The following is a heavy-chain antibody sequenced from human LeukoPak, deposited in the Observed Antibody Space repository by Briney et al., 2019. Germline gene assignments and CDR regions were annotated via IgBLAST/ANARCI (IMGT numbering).Heavy chain of an antibody. CDR3: ARSDEGHHFDY. J-gene: IGHJ4*02. Sequence: GASVKVSCKASGYTFTGYYMHWVRQAPGQGLEWMGWINPNSGGTNYAQKFQGRVTMTRDTSISTAYMELSSLRSEDTAVYYCARSDEGHHFDYWGQGTLVTVSS. CDR2: INPNSGGT. V-gene: IGHV1-2*02. CDR1: GYTFTGYY.